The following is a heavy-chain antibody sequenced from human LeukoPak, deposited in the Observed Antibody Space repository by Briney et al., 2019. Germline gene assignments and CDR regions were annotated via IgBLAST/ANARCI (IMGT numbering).Heavy chain of an antibody. CDR3: ATLYYGSGSYYRAAFDY. CDR1: GYTLTELS. V-gene: IGHV1-24*01. J-gene: IGHJ4*02. Sequence: ASVKVSCKVSGYTLTELSMHWVGQAPGKGREWMGGFDPEDGETIYAQKFQGRVTMTEDTSTDTAYMELSSLRSEDTAVYYCATLYYGSGSYYRAAFDYWGQGTLVTVSS. D-gene: IGHD3-10*01. CDR2: FDPEDGET.